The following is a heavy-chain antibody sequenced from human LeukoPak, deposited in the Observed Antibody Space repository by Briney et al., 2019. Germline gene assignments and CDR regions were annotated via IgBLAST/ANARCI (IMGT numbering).Heavy chain of an antibody. CDR2: ISNDGSST. V-gene: IGHV3-30*03. Sequence: GGSLRLSCAASGFTFSSYAMSWVRQAPGKGLEWVAVISNDGSSTYYADSVKGRFIISRDNSKNTLFLQVNSLRGEDTAVYYCARDGVAGPGIYYYFGMNVWGQGTTVTVSS. J-gene: IGHJ6*02. CDR3: ARDGVAGPGIYYYFGMNV. CDR1: GFTFSSYA. D-gene: IGHD6-19*01.